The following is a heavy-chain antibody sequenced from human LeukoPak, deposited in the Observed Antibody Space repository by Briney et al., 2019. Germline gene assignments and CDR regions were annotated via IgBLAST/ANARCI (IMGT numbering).Heavy chain of an antibody. Sequence: GASVKVSCKVSGYTLTELSMHWVRQAPGKGLEWMGGFDPEDGETIYAQKFQGRVTMTTDTSTSTAYMELRSLRSDDTAVYYCARAPLGEPYFDYWGQGTLVTVSS. V-gene: IGHV1-24*01. CDR2: FDPEDGET. D-gene: IGHD1-26*01. CDR1: GYTLTELS. J-gene: IGHJ4*02. CDR3: ARAPLGEPYFDY.